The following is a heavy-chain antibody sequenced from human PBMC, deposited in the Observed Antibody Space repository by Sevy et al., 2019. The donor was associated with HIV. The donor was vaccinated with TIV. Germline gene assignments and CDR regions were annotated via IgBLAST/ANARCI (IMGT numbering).Heavy chain of an antibody. V-gene: IGHV3-23*01. CDR3: VRDGYCSGGACYLLDYYFDL. J-gene: IGHJ4*02. CDR1: GFTFSSYA. D-gene: IGHD2-15*01. Sequence: GGSLRLSCAASGFTFSSYAMSWVRQAPGKGLEWVSAISGSGGNTYYADSVKGRFTISRDNAKKSLTLQMNSLRDEDTAVYYCVRDGYCSGGACYLLDYYFDLWGQGTLVTVSS. CDR2: ISGSGGNT.